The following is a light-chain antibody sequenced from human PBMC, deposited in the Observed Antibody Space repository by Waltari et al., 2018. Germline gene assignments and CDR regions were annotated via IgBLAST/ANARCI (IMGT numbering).Light chain of an antibody. CDR1: SSDVGGDDS. V-gene: IGLV2-14*03. CDR3: SSQSTKNGVI. J-gene: IGLJ2*01. Sequence: QSALTQPAPASGSPGQSITIPCTGSSSDVGGDDSVSWYEDHPGQAPKVIIYDVNKRPSGVSDRFSGSKSGNTASLTISGLQAEDEATFYCSSQSTKNGVIFGGGTKVTVL. CDR2: DVN.